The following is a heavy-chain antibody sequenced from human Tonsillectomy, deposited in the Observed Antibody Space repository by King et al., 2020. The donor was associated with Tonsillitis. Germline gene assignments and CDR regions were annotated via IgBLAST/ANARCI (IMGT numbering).Heavy chain of an antibody. CDR2: INIVGSTT. Sequence: VQLVESGGGLVQPGGSLRLSCAASGFTFSTYWMHWVRQAPGKGLEWVSRINIVGSTTIYADSVKGRFTISRDNAKNTLYLQMNSLRAEDTAVYYCARAGRGGNWFDPWGQGTLVTVSS. J-gene: IGHJ5*02. V-gene: IGHV3-74*01. CDR1: GFTFSTYW. D-gene: IGHD3-16*01. CDR3: ARAGRGGNWFDP.